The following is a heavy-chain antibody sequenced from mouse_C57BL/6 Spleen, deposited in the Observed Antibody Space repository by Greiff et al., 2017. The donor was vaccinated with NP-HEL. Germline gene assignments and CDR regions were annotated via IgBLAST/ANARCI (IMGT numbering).Heavy chain of an antibody. V-gene: IGHV3-6*01. CDR1: GYSFTSGYY. D-gene: IGHD2-4*01. Sequence: DVKLQESGPGLVKPSQSLSLTCSVTGYSFTSGYYWNWIRQFPGNKLEWMGYISYDGSNNYNPSLKNRISITRDTSKNQFFLKLNSVTTEDTATYYCALRGYYDYDDAMDYWGQGTSVTVSS. J-gene: IGHJ4*01. CDR3: ALRGYYDYDDAMDY. CDR2: ISYDGSN.